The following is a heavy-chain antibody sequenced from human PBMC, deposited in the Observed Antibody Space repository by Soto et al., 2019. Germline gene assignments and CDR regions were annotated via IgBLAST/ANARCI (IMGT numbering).Heavy chain of an antibody. CDR2: IYHSGST. CDR1: GGSFSRGGYS. V-gene: IGHV4-30-2*01. Sequence: QLQLQESGSGLVKPSQTLSLTCAVSGGSFSRGGYSWSWIRQPPGKGLEWIGYIYHSGSTYYNPSLKSRVTISVDRSKNQFSLKLNSVTAADTAVYYCATYYDFWTAFDPWGQGTLVTVSS. D-gene: IGHD3-3*01. J-gene: IGHJ5*02. CDR3: ATYYDFWTAFDP.